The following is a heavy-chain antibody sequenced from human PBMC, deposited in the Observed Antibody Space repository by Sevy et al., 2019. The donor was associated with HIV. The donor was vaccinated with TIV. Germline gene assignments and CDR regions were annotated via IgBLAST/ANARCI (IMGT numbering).Heavy chain of an antibody. CDR2: ISYDGSNK. D-gene: IGHD7-27*01. Sequence: GGSLRLSCAASGFTFSSYGMHWVRQAPGKGLEWVAVISYDGSNKYYADSVKGRFTISRDNSKNTLYLQMNSLRAEDTAVYYCAKPQLGKWFSYFDYWGQGTLVTVSS. CDR3: AKPQLGKWFSYFDY. J-gene: IGHJ4*02. V-gene: IGHV3-30*18. CDR1: GFTFSSYG.